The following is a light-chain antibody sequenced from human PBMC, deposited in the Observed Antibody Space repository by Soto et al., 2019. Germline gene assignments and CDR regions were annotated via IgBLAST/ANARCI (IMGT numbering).Light chain of an antibody. Sequence: QSVLTQPASVSGSPRQSITISCTGTNSDVGSYNLVSWFQQHPGKAPKLVIYEVTKRPSGVSDRSSGSKSGNTASLTISGLQDEEEADYYCFSYAGDSVYVFGTGTKVTV. CDR3: FSYAGDSVYV. CDR2: EVT. J-gene: IGLJ1*01. V-gene: IGLV2-23*02. CDR1: NSDVGSYNL.